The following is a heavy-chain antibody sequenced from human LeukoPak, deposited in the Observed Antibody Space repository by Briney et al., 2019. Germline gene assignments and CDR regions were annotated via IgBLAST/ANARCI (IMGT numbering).Heavy chain of an antibody. J-gene: IGHJ4*02. CDR2: ISWNSGSI. CDR3: AKDQDGYNSGVFDY. V-gene: IGHV3-9*03. D-gene: IGHD5-24*01. Sequence: GGSLRLSCAASGFTFDDYATHWVRQAPGKSLEWVSGISWNSGSIVYADSAKGRFTISRDNAKNSLYLQMKSLRAEDMALYYCAKDQDGYNSGVFDYWGQGTLVTVSS. CDR1: GFTFDDYA.